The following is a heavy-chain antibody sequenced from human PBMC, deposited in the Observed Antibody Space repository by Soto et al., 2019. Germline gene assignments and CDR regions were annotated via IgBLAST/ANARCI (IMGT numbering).Heavy chain of an antibody. CDR1: GGTISSSTYY. CDR3: ARSLSSDFNWFDP. CDR2: IYYLGGT. Sequence: SETLSLTCTVSGGTISSSTYYWGWIRQPPGKGLEWIGSIYYLGGTYYNPSLESRVTISVDTSRTQFSLKLNSVTAADTALYFCARSLSSDFNWFDPWGQGTLVTVSS. J-gene: IGHJ5*02. D-gene: IGHD3-16*02. V-gene: IGHV4-39*01.